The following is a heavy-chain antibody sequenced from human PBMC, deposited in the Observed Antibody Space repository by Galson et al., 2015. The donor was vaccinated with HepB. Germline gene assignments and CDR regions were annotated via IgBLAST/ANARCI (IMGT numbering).Heavy chain of an antibody. D-gene: IGHD3-3*01. Sequence: SVKASCKASGYTFTSYYMHWVRQAPGQGLEWMGIINPSGGSTSYAQKFQGRVTMTRDTSTSTVYMELSSLRSEDTAVYYCARETTDDTIFGVARIFDIWGQGTMVTVSS. CDR2: INPSGGST. J-gene: IGHJ3*02. CDR1: GYTFTSYY. CDR3: ARETTDDTIFGVARIFDI. V-gene: IGHV1-46*01.